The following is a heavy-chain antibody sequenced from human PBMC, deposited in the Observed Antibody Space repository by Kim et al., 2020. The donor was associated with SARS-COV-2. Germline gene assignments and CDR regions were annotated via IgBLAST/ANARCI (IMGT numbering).Heavy chain of an antibody. CDR2: IIPIFGTA. CDR1: GGTFSSYA. Sequence: SVKVSCKASGGTFSSYAISWVRQAPGQGLEWMGGIIPIFGTANYAQKFQGRVTITADESTSTAYMELSSLRSEDTAVYYCASSGSSRPPNADYYYYYGMDVWGQGTTVTVSS. J-gene: IGHJ6*02. CDR3: ASSGSSRPPNADYYYYYGMDV. D-gene: IGHD6-19*01. V-gene: IGHV1-69*13.